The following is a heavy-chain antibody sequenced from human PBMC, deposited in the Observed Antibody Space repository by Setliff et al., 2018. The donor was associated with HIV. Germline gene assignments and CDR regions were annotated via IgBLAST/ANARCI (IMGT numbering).Heavy chain of an antibody. Sequence: ASVKVSCKASGYTFTNYGINWVRQAPGQGLEWMGWISAYNGNTNHAQKLQGRVTMTTDTSTSTPYMELRSLRSDDTAVYYCARDPAFRRYYDILTGYSPSWFDPWGQGTLVTVS. CDR3: ARDPAFRRYYDILTGYSPSWFDP. D-gene: IGHD3-9*01. V-gene: IGHV1-18*01. CDR1: GYTFTNYG. J-gene: IGHJ5*02. CDR2: ISAYNGNT.